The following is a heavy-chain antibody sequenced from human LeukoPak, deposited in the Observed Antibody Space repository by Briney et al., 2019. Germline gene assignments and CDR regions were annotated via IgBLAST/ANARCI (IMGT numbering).Heavy chain of an antibody. CDR3: AGVAGSIDY. CDR1: GYTFTTYD. D-gene: IGHD6-19*01. Sequence: GASVKVSCKASGYTFTTYDINWVRQATGQGLEWVGWVNPKSGYTGYAQKFQGRVTITRDTSISTAYMELSSLRSEDTAVYYCAGVAGSIDYWGQGTLVTVSS. J-gene: IGHJ4*02. V-gene: IGHV1-8*03. CDR2: VNPKSGYT.